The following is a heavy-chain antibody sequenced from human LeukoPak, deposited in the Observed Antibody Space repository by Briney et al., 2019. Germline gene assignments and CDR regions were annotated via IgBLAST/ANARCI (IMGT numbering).Heavy chain of an antibody. CDR1: GYSFTSHW. Sequence: GESLTISCKGSGYSFTSHWIGWVRQMPGECLEWMGNILPGDSDTRYSQSFQGQVTISADKSISTAYLQWSSLKASDTAMYYCARVEAVAHAFDIWGQGTMVTVSS. V-gene: IGHV5-51*01. CDR3: ARVEAVAHAFDI. J-gene: IGHJ3*02. D-gene: IGHD6-19*01. CDR2: ILPGDSDT.